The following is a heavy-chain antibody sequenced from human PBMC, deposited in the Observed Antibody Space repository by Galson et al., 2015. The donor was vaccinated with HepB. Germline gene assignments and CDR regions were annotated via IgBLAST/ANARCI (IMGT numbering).Heavy chain of an antibody. CDR1: GFTFSSYW. J-gene: IGHJ6*02. CDR3: ARYGKFFGVVTDYYYYRMDV. D-gene: IGHD3-3*01. V-gene: IGHV3-7*01. CDR2: IKQDGSEK. Sequence: SLRLSCAASGFTFSSYWMSWVRQAPGKGLEWVANIKQDGSEKYYVDSVKGRFTISRDNAKNSLYLQMNSLRAEDTAVYYCARYGKFFGVVTDYYYYRMDVWGQGTTVTVSS.